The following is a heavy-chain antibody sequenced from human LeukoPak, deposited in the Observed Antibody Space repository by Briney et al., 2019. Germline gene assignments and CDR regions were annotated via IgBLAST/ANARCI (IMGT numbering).Heavy chain of an antibody. CDR2: IIPIFGIA. V-gene: IGHV1-69*04. J-gene: IGHJ5*02. Sequence: ASVKVSCKASGGTFSSYAISWVRQAPGQGLEWMGRIIPIFGIANYAQKFQGRVTITADKSTSTAYMELSSLRPEDTAVYYCAREVVTTNRNWFDPWGQGTLVTVSS. CDR1: GGTFSSYA. D-gene: IGHD4-11*01. CDR3: AREVVTTNRNWFDP.